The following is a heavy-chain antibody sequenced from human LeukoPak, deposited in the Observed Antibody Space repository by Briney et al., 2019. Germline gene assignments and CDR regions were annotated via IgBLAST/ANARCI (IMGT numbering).Heavy chain of an antibody. CDR2: IYYSGST. J-gene: IGHJ4*02. Sequence: PSETLSLTCTVSGGSISNYYWSWIRQPPGKGLEWIGYIYYSGSTNYNPSLKSRVTISVDTSKNQFSLKLSSVTAADTAVYYCARVLGFYGSGSFYYFDYWGQGTLVTVSS. D-gene: IGHD3-10*01. CDR3: ARVLGFYGSGSFYYFDY. CDR1: GGSISNYY. V-gene: IGHV4-59*01.